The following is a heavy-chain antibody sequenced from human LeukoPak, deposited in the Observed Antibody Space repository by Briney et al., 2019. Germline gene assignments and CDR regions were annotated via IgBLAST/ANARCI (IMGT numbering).Heavy chain of an antibody. D-gene: IGHD2-15*01. CDR3: AGCSGGSVDAFDI. CDR2: INHSGST. J-gene: IGHJ3*02. Sequence: SETLSLTCAVYGGSFSGYYWSWIRQPPGKGLEWIGEINHSGSTNYNPSLKSRVTISVDTSKNQFSLKLSSVTAADTAVYYCAGCSGGSVDAFDIWGQGTMVTVSS. V-gene: IGHV4-34*01. CDR1: GGSFSGYY.